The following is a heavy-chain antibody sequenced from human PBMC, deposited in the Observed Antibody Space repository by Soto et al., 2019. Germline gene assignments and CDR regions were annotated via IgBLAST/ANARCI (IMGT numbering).Heavy chain of an antibody. CDR3: ARDRCSGGSCYSGALRWFDP. J-gene: IGHJ5*02. Sequence: EASVKVSCKASGGTFSSYAISWVRQAPGQGLEWMGGIIPIFGTANYAQKFQGRVTITADESTSTAYMELSSLRSEDTAVYYCARDRCSGGSCYSGALRWFDPWG. D-gene: IGHD2-15*01. V-gene: IGHV1-69*13. CDR1: GGTFSSYA. CDR2: IIPIFGTA.